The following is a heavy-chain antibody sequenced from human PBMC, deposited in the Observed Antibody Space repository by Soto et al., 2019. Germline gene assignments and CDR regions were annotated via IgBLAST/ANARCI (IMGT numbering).Heavy chain of an antibody. J-gene: IGHJ6*02. CDR1: GYTFTSYA. Sequence: QVQLVQSGAEVKKPGASVKISSKASGYTFTSYALHWVRQAPGQRLEWMGWINAGNGNTKYSKKCQGRVTVTRDTSASTAYMELSSLRSEDTAVYYCARDSGGMDVWGQGTTVTVSS. V-gene: IGHV1-3*01. CDR3: ARDSGGMDV. CDR2: INAGNGNT.